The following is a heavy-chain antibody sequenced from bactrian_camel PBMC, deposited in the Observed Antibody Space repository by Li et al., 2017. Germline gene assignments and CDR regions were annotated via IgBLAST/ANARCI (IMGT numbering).Heavy chain of an antibody. CDR2: IMILGATT. Sequence: VQLVESGGGSVKAGESLKLSCVAFGGTYSSYRSYCMAWFRQAPGKEREGVAAIMILGATTYYADSVKGRFTISRDVAENTVYLQMNSLKPEDTAMYYCAARGPYCYTKLSVADFTYWGQGTQVTVS. CDR1: GGTYSSYRSYC. V-gene: IGHV3-3*01. J-gene: IGHJ6*01. CDR3: AARGPYCYTKLSVADFTY. D-gene: IGHD2*01.